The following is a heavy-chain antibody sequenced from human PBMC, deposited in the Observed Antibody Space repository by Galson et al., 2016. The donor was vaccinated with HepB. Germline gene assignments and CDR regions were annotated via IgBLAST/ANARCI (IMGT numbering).Heavy chain of an antibody. Sequence: SLRFSCAASGFPFSRYWMHWVRQSPGKGLVWVSRIDSDVTGTTYAEYVKGRFTISRDNAENTLNLQMNSLRVEDTAVYYCARGVRGSRHFDLWGRGSLVTVSS. CDR2: IDSDVTGT. CDR1: GFPFSRYW. J-gene: IGHJ2*01. D-gene: IGHD6-13*01. CDR3: ARGVRGSRHFDL. V-gene: IGHV3-74*01.